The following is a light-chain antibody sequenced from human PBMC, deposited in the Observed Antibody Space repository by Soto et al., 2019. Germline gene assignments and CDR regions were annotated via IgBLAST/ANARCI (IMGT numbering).Light chain of an antibody. CDR3: QQYDGWPRT. V-gene: IGKV3-15*01. Sequence: ETVMTQSPATLSVSPGARATLSCRASQSVSGTLAWYQQKPGQAPRLLIHGASTRATGFPARFSGSGSGTDFTLTISSLQSEDFAVYYCQQYDGWPRTFGQGTKVDI. CDR2: GAS. J-gene: IGKJ1*01. CDR1: QSVSGT.